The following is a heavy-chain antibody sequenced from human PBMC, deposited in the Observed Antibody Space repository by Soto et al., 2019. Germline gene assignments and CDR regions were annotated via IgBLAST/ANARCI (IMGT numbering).Heavy chain of an antibody. CDR3: AKADGEQWLIPHLDN. Sequence: EVQLLESGGGVVQPGGSLRLSCEASGFNFKKFAMGWVRQAPGEGLEWVSGISCCGGSTFYADSVKGQFSLARDDSKNTLSLQLNSLRVEDTAHYYCAKADGEQWLIPHLDNWGQGTQVTVS. CDR2: ISCCGGST. CDR1: GFNFKKFA. D-gene: IGHD6-19*01. V-gene: IGHV3-23*01. J-gene: IGHJ1*01.